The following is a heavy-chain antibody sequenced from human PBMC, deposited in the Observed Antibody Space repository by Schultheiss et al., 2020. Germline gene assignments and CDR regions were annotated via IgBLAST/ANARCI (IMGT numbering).Heavy chain of an antibody. CDR1: GGSISSYY. V-gene: IGHV4-59*01. CDR2: IYYSGST. CDR3: ARDKDLHFDY. D-gene: IGHD2-15*01. Sequence: GSLRLSCTVSGGSISSYYWSWIRQPPGKGLEWIGYIYYSGSTNYNPSLKSRVTISVDTSKNQFSLKLSSVTAADTAVYYCARDKDLHFDYWGQGTLVTVSS. J-gene: IGHJ4*02.